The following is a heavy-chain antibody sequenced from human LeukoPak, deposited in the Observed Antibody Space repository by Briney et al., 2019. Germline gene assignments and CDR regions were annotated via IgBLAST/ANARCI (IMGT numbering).Heavy chain of an antibody. J-gene: IGHJ4*02. V-gene: IGHV3-30*18. CDR1: GFTFSSYG. Sequence: GGSLRLSCAASGFTFSSYGMHWVRQAPGKGLEWVAVISYDGSNKYYADSVKGRFTISRDNSKNTLYLQMNSLRAEDTAVYYCAKDHPHYFDYWGQGTLVTVSS. D-gene: IGHD3-10*01. CDR2: ISYDGSNK. CDR3: AKDHPHYFDY.